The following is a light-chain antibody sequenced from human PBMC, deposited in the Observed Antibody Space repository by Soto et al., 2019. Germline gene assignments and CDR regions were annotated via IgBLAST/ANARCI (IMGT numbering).Light chain of an antibody. Sequence: EIVLTQSPGTLSLSPGERATLSCRASKSVSSSYLAWYQQKPGQAPRLLIYDASRRATGIPVRFSGSGSGTDFTLTISSLEPEDFAVYYCDKYGSSPPITFGQGTRLEIK. CDR1: KSVSSSY. CDR3: DKYGSSPPIT. J-gene: IGKJ5*01. CDR2: DAS. V-gene: IGKV3-20*01.